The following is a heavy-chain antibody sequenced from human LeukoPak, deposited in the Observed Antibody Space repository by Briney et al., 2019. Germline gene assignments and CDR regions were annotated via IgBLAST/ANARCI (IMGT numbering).Heavy chain of an antibody. CDR2: ISSSGSTI. CDR1: GFTFSSYE. V-gene: IGHV3-48*03. J-gene: IGHJ4*02. CDR3: ARDGGSGWYYFDY. Sequence: GGSLRLSCTASGFTFSSYEMNWVRQAPGKGLEWVSYISSSGSTIYYAGSVKGRFTISRDNAKNSLYLQMNSLRAEDTAVYYCARDGGSGWYYFDYWGQGALVTVSS. D-gene: IGHD6-19*01.